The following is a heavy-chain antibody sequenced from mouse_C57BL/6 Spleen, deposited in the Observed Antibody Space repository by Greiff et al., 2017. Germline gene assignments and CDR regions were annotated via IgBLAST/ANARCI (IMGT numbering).Heavy chain of an antibody. CDR3: ARGGSDGYYYAMDY. CDR1: GYAFSSYW. CDR2: IYPGDGDT. Sequence: VQLQESGAELVKPGASVKISCKASGYAFSSYWMNWVKQRPGKGLEWIGQIYPGDGDTNYNGKFKGKATLTADKSSSTAYMQLSSLTSEDSAVYFCARGGSDGYYYAMDYWGQGTSVTVSS. J-gene: IGHJ4*01. V-gene: IGHV1-80*01. D-gene: IGHD2-3*01.